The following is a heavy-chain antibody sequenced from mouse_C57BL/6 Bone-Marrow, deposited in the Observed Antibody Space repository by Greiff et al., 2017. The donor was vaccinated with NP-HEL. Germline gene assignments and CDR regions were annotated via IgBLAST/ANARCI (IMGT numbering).Heavy chain of an antibody. J-gene: IGHJ3*01. CDR2: IYPGDGDT. Sequence: VQLQQSGPELVKPGASVKISCKASGYAFSSSWMNWVKQRPGKGLEWIGRIYPGDGDTNYNGKFKGKATLTADNSSSTAYMQLSSLTSEDSAVYFCARYGSSGAWFAYWGQGTLVTVSA. D-gene: IGHD1-1*01. V-gene: IGHV1-82*01. CDR3: ARYGSSGAWFAY. CDR1: GYAFSSSW.